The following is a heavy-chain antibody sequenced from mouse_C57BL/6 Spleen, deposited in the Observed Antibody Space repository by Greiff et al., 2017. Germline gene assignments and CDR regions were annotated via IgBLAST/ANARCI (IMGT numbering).Heavy chain of an antibody. CDR1: GYTFTSYW. CDR2: INPSSGYT. V-gene: IGHV1-7*01. J-gene: IGHJ2*01. D-gene: IGHD2-3*01. Sequence: VQLQQSGAELAKPGASVKLSCKASGYTFTSYWMHWVKQRPGQGLEWIGYINPSSGYTKYNQKFKDKATLTADKSSSTAYMQLSSLTYEDSAVYYCARGDDGYYDYLDYWGQGTTLTVSS. CDR3: ARGDDGYYDYLDY.